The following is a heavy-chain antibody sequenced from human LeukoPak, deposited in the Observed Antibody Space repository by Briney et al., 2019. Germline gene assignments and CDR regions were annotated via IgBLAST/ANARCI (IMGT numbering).Heavy chain of an antibody. J-gene: IGHJ4*02. D-gene: IGHD2-2*01. Sequence: SETLSLTCTVSDGSISTYYWSWIRQPAGKGLEWIGRIHTSGNTIYNPSLKSRVTMSVDTSKNQFSLTLSSVTAADTAVYYCAREYCSSTSCIDYWGQGTLVTVSS. CDR3: AREYCSSTSCIDY. V-gene: IGHV4-4*07. CDR2: IHTSGNT. CDR1: DGSISTYY.